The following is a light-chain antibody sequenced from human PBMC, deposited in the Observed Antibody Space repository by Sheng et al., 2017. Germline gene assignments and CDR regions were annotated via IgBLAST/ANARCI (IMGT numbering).Light chain of an antibody. Sequence: YLLTQSSSVSVAPGQTARITCGGNNIGGKDVHWYQQKSGLAPVLVVFDDNDRPSGIPERFSGSNSGNTATLTINAVEVGDEADYYCQVWERNGDHSNWAFGGGTKLTVL. CDR2: DDN. CDR1: NIGGKD. V-gene: IGLV3-21*02. J-gene: IGLJ3*02. CDR3: QVWERNGDHSNWA.